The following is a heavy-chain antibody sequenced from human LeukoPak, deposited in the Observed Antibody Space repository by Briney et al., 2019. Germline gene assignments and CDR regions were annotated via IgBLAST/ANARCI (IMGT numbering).Heavy chain of an antibody. CDR3: ARASAGNDY. Sequence: GGSLRLSFAASGFTFSTYLMSGVRPAPGRGLEWVTNIKQDSSEQYYVDSVKARLTTSRDNAKNSLYLQTNSLRAEDTAMYYCARASAGNDYWGQGTLVTVSS. V-gene: IGHV3-7*01. J-gene: IGHJ4*02. CDR1: GFTFSTYL. D-gene: IGHD6-13*01. CDR2: IKQDSSEQ.